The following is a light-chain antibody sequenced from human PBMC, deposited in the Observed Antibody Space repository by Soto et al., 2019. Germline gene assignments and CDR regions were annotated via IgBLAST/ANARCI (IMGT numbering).Light chain of an antibody. Sequence: EIVMTQSPVTLSVSPGESATLSCRASQSISNNLAWYQQRPGQALRLLIFGASTRATGIPAKFSGSGSGTEFTLTISCLQSEDFAVYYCQNYNDWPPFTFGQGTRLEIK. CDR3: QNYNDWPPFT. V-gene: IGKV3-15*01. CDR2: GAS. CDR1: QSISNN. J-gene: IGKJ5*01.